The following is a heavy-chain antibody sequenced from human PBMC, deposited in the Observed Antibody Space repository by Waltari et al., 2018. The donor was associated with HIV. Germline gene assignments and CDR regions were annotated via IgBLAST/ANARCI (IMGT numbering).Heavy chain of an antibody. V-gene: IGHV3-9*01. CDR2: ISWNSGIT. Sequence: EVQLVESGGGFVQPGRSLRLSCAASGFTFADYPFHWVRPAPGKGLEWVSGISWNSGITDYGDSVKGRFTISRDNAKNSLYLQMNSLTVEDTAFYYCAKGGSHLTIFEAWFDSWGQGTLVTVSS. D-gene: IGHD3-3*01. CDR3: AKGGSHLTIFEAWFDS. J-gene: IGHJ5*01. CDR1: GFTFADYP.